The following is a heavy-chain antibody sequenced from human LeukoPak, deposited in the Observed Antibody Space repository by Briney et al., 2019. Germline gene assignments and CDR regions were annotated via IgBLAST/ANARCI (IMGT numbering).Heavy chain of an antibody. CDR3: AKDPGTTAY. J-gene: IGHJ4*02. CDR1: GFTFSSYE. Sequence: GGSLRLSCAASGFTFSSYEMNWVRQAPGKGLEWVSYIISSGSSIYYADSVKGRFTISRDNAKNSLYLQMNSLRAEDTAVYYCAKDPGTTAYWGQGTLVTVSS. CDR2: IISSGSSI. V-gene: IGHV3-48*03. D-gene: IGHD1-7*01.